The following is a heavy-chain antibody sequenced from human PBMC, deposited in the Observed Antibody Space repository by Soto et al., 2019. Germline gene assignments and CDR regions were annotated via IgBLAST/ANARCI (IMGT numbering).Heavy chain of an antibody. D-gene: IGHD3-3*01. Sequence: EVQLVESGGGLVQPGRSLRLSCAASGFTFDDYAMHWVRQAPGKGLEWVSGISWNSGSIAYADSVKGRFTISRDNAKNSLYLRMNILRAEDTALYYCAKDIEYDFWSGYFDDWGQGTLITVSS. CDR2: ISWNSGSI. CDR1: GFTFDDYA. CDR3: AKDIEYDFWSGYFDD. J-gene: IGHJ4*02. V-gene: IGHV3-9*01.